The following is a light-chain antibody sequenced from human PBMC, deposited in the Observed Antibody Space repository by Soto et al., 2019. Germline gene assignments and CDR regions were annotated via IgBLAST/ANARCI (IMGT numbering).Light chain of an antibody. CDR2: GAS. CDR1: QRVSANS. Sequence: EIVLTQSPGTLSLSPGERATVSCRAGQRVSANSLPWGQQKPAQAPSLPIYGASSRATGTPDRFSGSGSGTDFTLTISRLEPEDFAVYYCHQYGTSLWTFGQGTKVEMK. J-gene: IGKJ1*01. CDR3: HQYGTSLWT. V-gene: IGKV3-20*01.